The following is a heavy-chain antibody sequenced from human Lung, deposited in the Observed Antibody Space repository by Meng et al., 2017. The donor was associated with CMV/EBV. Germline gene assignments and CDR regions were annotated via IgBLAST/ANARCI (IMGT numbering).Heavy chain of an antibody. CDR2: INTNTANP. CDR3: ARDSPLDGYSLLDY. V-gene: IGHV7-4-1*02. CDR1: GYTFTSYT. D-gene: IGHD5-24*01. J-gene: IGHJ4*02. Sequence: VQLGASGLELKKPVASVKVSCKASGYTFTSYTMNWVRQAPGQGLEWMGWINTNTANPTYAQGFTGRFVFSLDTSVSTAYLQINSLRADDTAVYYCARDSPLDGYSLLDYWGQGTLVTVSS.